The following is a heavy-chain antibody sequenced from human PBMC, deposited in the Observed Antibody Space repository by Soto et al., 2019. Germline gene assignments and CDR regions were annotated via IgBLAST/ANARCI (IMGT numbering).Heavy chain of an antibody. D-gene: IGHD6-6*01. CDR2: ISWNSGTI. CDR1: GFIFNEYA. J-gene: IGHJ6*02. Sequence: GGSLRLSCAASGFIFNEYAMHWVRQAPGKGLEWVSGISWNSGTIGYADSVKGRFSISRDNAKNSLYLQMNRLRVEDTALYYCAKAPGDIAARRHHGCYYGMDVWGQGTTVTVSS. V-gene: IGHV3-9*01. CDR3: AKAPGDIAARRHHGCYYGMDV.